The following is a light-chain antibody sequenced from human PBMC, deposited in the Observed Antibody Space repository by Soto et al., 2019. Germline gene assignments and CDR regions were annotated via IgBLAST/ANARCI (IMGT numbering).Light chain of an antibody. CDR1: NIGGKS. Sequence: SYELTQPLSVSVALGQTARITCGGNNIGGKSVHWYQQKPGQAPVLVIHRDSNRPSGIPERFSGSNSGNTATLTISRAQAGDEADYYCQVWDSSTYWVFGGGTKVTVL. V-gene: IGLV3-9*01. CDR3: QVWDSSTYWV. CDR2: RDS. J-gene: IGLJ3*02.